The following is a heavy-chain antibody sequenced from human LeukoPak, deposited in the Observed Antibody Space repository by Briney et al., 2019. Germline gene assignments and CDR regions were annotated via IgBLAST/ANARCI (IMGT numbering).Heavy chain of an antibody. Sequence: SETLSLTCTVSGGSISNKYWSWIRQPPGKGLEWIGYIYYSGSTNYNPSLKSRVTILVDTSKNQFSLKLSSVTAADTAVYFCARDYGSGRRYYYMDVWGKGTTVTVSS. CDR2: IYYSGST. CDR3: ARDYGSGRRYYYMDV. D-gene: IGHD3-10*01. J-gene: IGHJ6*03. V-gene: IGHV4-59*01. CDR1: GGSISNKY.